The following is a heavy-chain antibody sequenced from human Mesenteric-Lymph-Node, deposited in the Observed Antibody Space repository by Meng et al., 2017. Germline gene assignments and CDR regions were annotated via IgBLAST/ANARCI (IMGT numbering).Heavy chain of an antibody. CDR1: GGSISTSGYY. Sequence: RQLQESGPGLVKPSEALSLTCSVSGGSISTSGYYWGWIRQPPGKGLEWIGSIGHSGTTYYTPSLRRRVTVSIDTSKNQFSLEVTSVTAADTAVYYCVRSSGWVRTGFDPWGQGTLVTVSS. V-gene: IGHV4-39*01. D-gene: IGHD6-19*01. CDR2: IGHSGTT. J-gene: IGHJ5*02. CDR3: VRSSGWVRTGFDP.